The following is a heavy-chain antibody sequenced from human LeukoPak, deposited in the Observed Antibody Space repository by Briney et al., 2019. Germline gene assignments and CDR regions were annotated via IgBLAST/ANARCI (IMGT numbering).Heavy chain of an antibody. CDR3: ARSRGSTSSLDY. CDR2: MNPNSGNT. Sequence: ASVKVSCKASGYTFTSYDINWVRQATGQELEWMGWMNPNSGNTGYAQKFQGRVTITRNTSISTAYMELSSLRSEDTAVYYCARSRGSTSSLDYWGQGTLVTVSS. J-gene: IGHJ4*02. V-gene: IGHV1-8*03. CDR1: GYTFTSYD. D-gene: IGHD6-6*01.